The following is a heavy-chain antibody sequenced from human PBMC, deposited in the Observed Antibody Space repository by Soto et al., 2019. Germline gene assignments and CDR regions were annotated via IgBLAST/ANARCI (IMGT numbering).Heavy chain of an antibody. CDR2: ISAYNGNT. J-gene: IGHJ6*02. CDR1: GYTFTSYG. V-gene: IGHV1-18*01. Sequence: ASVKVSCKASGYTFTSYGISWVRQAPGQGLEWMGWISAYNGNTNYAQKLQGRVTMTTDTSTSTAYMELRSLRSDDTAVYYCARDRISYYDFWSSAGGYYYGMDVWGQGTTVTVSS. D-gene: IGHD3-3*01. CDR3: ARDRISYYDFWSSAGGYYYGMDV.